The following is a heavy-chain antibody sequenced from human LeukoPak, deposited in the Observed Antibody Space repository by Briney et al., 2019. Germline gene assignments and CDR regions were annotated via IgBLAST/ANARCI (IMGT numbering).Heavy chain of an antibody. Sequence: SETLSPTCTVSGGSISSSSYYWGWIRQPPGKGLEWIGSIYYSGSTYYNPSLKSRVTISVDTSKNQFSLKLSSVTAADTAVYYCASLQYQLLLYYFDYWGQGTLVTVSS. D-gene: IGHD2-2*01. CDR1: GGSISSSSYY. V-gene: IGHV4-39*01. CDR3: ASLQYQLLLYYFDY. J-gene: IGHJ4*02. CDR2: IYYSGST.